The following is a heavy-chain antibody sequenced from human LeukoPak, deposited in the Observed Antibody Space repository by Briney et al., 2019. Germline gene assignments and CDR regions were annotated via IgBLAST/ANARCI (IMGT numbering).Heavy chain of an antibody. CDR2: IYYSGST. CDR3: ARYEQWLAFDY. Sequence: SETLSLTCTVSGGSISSGDYYWRWIRQPPGKGLEWIGYIYYSGSTYYNPSLKSRVTISVDTSKNQFSLKLSSVTAADTAVYYCARYEQWLAFDYWGQGTLVTVSS. D-gene: IGHD6-19*01. J-gene: IGHJ4*02. V-gene: IGHV4-30-4*01. CDR1: GGSISSGDYY.